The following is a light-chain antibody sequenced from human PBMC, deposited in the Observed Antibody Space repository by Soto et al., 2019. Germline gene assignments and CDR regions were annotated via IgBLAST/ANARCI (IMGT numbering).Light chain of an antibody. CDR3: QQYGGYLT. Sequence: IVRPQTPYTLSVSPGESSTLSCRSSQSIRTDLACYQQKPGQAPRPLIYGASSRATGIPDRFSGSESGTDFTLTISRLEPEDIAVYYCQQYGGYLTSGPGTKADI. CDR1: QSIRTD. V-gene: IGKV3-20*01. CDR2: GAS. J-gene: IGKJ3*01.